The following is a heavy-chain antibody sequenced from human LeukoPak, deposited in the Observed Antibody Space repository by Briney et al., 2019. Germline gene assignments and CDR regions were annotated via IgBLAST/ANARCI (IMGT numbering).Heavy chain of an antibody. CDR2: IYYSGST. CDR1: GGSISSYY. V-gene: IGHV4-59*01. D-gene: IGHD1-26*01. Sequence: SETLSLTCTVSGGSISSYYWSWIRQPPGKGLEWIGYIYYSGSTNYNPSLKSRVTISVGTSKNQFSLKLSTVTAADTAVYYCARDHGIVGATIGFDYWGQGTLVTVSS. J-gene: IGHJ4*02. CDR3: ARDHGIVGATIGFDY.